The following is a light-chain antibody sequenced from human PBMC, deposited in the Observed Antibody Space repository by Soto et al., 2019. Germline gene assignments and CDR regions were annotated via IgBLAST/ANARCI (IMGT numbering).Light chain of an antibody. J-gene: IGKJ1*01. CDR3: QQRSHWPRT. CDR1: QNIRRY. V-gene: IGKV3-11*01. Sequence: IVLPQSPAPVSLSPGKRATLSCRASQNIRRYVIWYPQPPGPAPRLRSEDVSNRATGIPARCSGRGSGTDFSLTISSLETADGAVDYGQQRSHWPRTVGQGTKVEIK. CDR2: DVS.